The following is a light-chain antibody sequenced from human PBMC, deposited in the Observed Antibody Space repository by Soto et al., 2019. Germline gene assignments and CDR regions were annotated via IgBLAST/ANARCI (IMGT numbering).Light chain of an antibody. CDR3: TSYGSSGTHV. CDR2: EVS. Sequence: QSALTQPASVSGSPGQSITISCTGTTSDVGGYNYVSWYQQHPGKAPKLRIYEVSNRPSGVSNRVSGSKSGNTASLTISGLQDEDEADYYCTSYGSSGTHVFGGGTKLTVL. J-gene: IGLJ3*02. V-gene: IGLV2-14*01. CDR1: TSDVGGYNY.